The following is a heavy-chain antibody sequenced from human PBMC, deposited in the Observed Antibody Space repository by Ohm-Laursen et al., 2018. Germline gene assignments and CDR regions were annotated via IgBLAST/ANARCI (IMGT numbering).Heavy chain of an antibody. D-gene: IGHD3-22*01. J-gene: IGHJ6*02. CDR2: IYYSGST. Sequence: GTLSLTCSVYGGSFSNHYWSWIRQHPGKGLEWIGYIYYSGSTYYNPSLKSRVTISVDTSKNQFSLKLNSVTAADTAVYYCARHYYDSSGYNYYYYGMDVWGQGTTVAVSS. CDR1: GGSFSNHY. CDR3: ARHYYDSSGYNYYYYGMDV. V-gene: IGHV4-59*08.